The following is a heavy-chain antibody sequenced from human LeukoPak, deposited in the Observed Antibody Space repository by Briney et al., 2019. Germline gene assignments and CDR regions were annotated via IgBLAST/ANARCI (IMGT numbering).Heavy chain of an antibody. CDR2: IIPIFGTA. V-gene: IGHV1-69*13. CDR1: GGTLSSYA. Sequence: GASVKVSCKASGGTLSSYAISWVRQAPGQGLEWMGGIIPIFGTANYAQKFQGRVTITADESTSTAYMELSSLRSEDTAVYYCARHEIGPRDGYNPREFDYWGQGTLVTVSS. CDR3: ARHEIGPRDGYNPREFDY. J-gene: IGHJ4*02. D-gene: IGHD5-24*01.